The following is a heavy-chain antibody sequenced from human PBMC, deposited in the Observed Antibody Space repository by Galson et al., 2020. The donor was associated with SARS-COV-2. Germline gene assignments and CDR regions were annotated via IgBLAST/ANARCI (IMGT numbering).Heavy chain of an antibody. CDR1: GGSFSGYY. D-gene: IGHD5-12*01. CDR3: ARPGGYDDNWFDP. V-gene: IGHV4-34*01. CDR2: INHSGST. J-gene: IGHJ5*02. Sequence: SQASETLSLTCAVYGGSFSGYYWSWIRQPPGKGLEWMGRINHSGSTNYNPSLKSRVTISVDMSKNQFSLKLNSVTAADTAVYYCARPGGYDDNWFDPWGQGTLVSVSS.